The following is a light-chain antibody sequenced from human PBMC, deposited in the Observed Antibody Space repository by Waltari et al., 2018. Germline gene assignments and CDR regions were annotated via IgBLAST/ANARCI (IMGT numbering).Light chain of an antibody. CDR2: GVN. CDR3: SSYAGSEV. V-gene: IGLV2-23*02. CDR1: SRDIGSYNV. J-gene: IGLJ3*02. Sequence: QSALTQPAAVSGSRGQSITLSCTGRSRDIGSYNVVSWYQHNTGKAPKLLIYGVNNRPSGVSNRFSGSKSGNTASLTISGLQAEDEADYYCSSYAGSEVFGGGTKLTVL.